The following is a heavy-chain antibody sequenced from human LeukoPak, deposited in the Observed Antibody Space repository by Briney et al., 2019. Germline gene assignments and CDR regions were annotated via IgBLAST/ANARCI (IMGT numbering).Heavy chain of an antibody. CDR3: AADLQGAYYGMDV. J-gene: IGHJ6*02. CDR1: GFTFTSSA. CDR2: IDVGSGNT. Sequence: SVKVSCKASGFTFTSSAMQWVRQARGQRLEWIGWIDVGSGNTNYAQKFQERVTITRDMSTSTAYMELSSLRSEDTAVYYCAADLQGAYYGMDVWGQGTTVTVSS. V-gene: IGHV1-58*02. D-gene: IGHD3-16*01.